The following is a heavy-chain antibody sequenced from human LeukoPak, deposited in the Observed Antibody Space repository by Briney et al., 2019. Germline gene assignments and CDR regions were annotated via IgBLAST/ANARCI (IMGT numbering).Heavy chain of an antibody. CDR2: ISSSSSYI. Sequence: GGSLRLSCAASGFTFSSYSMNWVRQAPGKGLEWVSSISSSSSYIYYADSVKGRFTISRDNAKNSLYLQMNSLRAEDTAVYYCVRDLYYYGSDYYMDVWGKGTTVTVSS. J-gene: IGHJ6*03. CDR3: VRDLYYYGSDYYMDV. D-gene: IGHD3-10*01. V-gene: IGHV3-21*01. CDR1: GFTFSSYS.